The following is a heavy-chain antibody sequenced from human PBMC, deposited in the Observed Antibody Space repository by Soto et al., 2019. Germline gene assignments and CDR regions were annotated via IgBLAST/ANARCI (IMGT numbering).Heavy chain of an antibody. J-gene: IGHJ3*02. CDR2: ISYDGSNK. CDR1: GFTFSSYG. D-gene: IGHD3-22*01. V-gene: IGHV3-30*18. Sequence: LRLSCAASGFTFSSYGMHWVRQAPGKGLEWVAVISYDGSNKYYADSVKGRFTISRDNSKNTLYLQMNSLRAEDTAVYYCAKDQRVSTYYYDSSGYLNDAFDIWGQGTMVTVSS. CDR3: AKDQRVSTYYYDSSGYLNDAFDI.